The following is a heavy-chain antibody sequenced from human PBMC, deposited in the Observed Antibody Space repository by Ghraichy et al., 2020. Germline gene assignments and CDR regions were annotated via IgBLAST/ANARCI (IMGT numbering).Heavy chain of an antibody. CDR1: GGSISSSSYY. Sequence: SETLSLTCTVSGGSISSSSYYWGWIRQPPGKGLEWIGSIYYSGSTYYNPSLKSRVTISVDTSKNQFSLKLSSVTAADTAVYYCARHILSGPRPGHGYYFDYWGQGTLVTVSS. CDR3: ARHILSGPRPGHGYYFDY. CDR2: IYYSGST. J-gene: IGHJ4*02. V-gene: IGHV4-39*01. D-gene: IGHD5/OR15-5a*01.